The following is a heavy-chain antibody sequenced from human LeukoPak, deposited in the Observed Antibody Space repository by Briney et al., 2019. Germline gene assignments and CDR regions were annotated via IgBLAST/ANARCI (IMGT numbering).Heavy chain of an antibody. D-gene: IGHD4-17*01. V-gene: IGHV3-23*01. CDR3: ARSTTVTTGWKKHVNAFDI. Sequence: PGGSLRLSCAASGFTFSSYAMSWVRQAPGKGLEWVSAISGSGGSTYCADSVKGRFTISRDNSKNTLYLQMNSLRAEDTAVYYCARSTTVTTGWKKHVNAFDIWGQGTMATVSS. J-gene: IGHJ3*02. CDR1: GFTFSSYA. CDR2: ISGSGGST.